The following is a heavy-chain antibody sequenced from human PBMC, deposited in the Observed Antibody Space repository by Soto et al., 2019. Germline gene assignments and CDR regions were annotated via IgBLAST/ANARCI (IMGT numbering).Heavy chain of an antibody. V-gene: IGHV3-30*03. J-gene: IGHJ4*01. D-gene: IGHD5-12*01. CDR3: GRVLLGYVDAIDR. CDR1: GFAFRAYG. CDR2: ISDGESYK. Sequence: QVQLVESGGGVVQAGRSLRLSCSASGFAFRAYGMHWVRQAPGKGLEWVAFISDGESYKYYADSVKGRFTISRDNSKNTVDLHMNSLRFEDSSVYDCGRVLLGYVDAIDRWGHGTLVTVSS.